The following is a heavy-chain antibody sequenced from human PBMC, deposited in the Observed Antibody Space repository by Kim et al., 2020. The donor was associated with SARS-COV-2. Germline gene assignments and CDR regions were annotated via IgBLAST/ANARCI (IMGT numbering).Heavy chain of an antibody. CDR2: ISSSGSTI. Sequence: GGSLRLSCAASGFTFSDYYMSWIRQAPGKGLEWFSYISSSGSTIYYADSVKGRFTISRDNAKNSLYLQMNSLRAEDTAVYYCARDTSRPYYYDSSGYPRFDYWGQGTLVTVSS. V-gene: IGHV3-11*01. D-gene: IGHD3-22*01. CDR1: GFTFSDYY. CDR3: ARDTSRPYYYDSSGYPRFDY. J-gene: IGHJ4*02.